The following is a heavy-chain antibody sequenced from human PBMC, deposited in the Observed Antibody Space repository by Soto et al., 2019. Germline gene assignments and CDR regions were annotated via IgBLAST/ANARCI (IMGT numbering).Heavy chain of an antibody. CDR3: ARAWEHLDFDY. CDR1: GGFVRSTSNY. D-gene: IGHD1-26*01. V-gene: IGHV4-61*01. Sequence: QVQLQESGPGLVKPSETLSLTCTVSGGFVRSTSNYWTWIRQPPCKGLEWIAYIHYSGSTNYNPPPKRRVTMSVDTSKDHLSLKLSSVTAADTAVYYSARAWEHLDFDYCGQEALGTVSS. J-gene: IGHJ4*02. CDR2: IHYSGST.